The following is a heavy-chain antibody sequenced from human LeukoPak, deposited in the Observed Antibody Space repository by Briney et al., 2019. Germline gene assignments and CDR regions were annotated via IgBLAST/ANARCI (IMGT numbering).Heavy chain of an antibody. J-gene: IGHJ5*02. CDR3: ARGSPAVPAATP. Sequence: GGSLRLSCAASGFTFSSYSMNWVRQAPGKGLEWVSSISSSSSYIYYADSVKGRFTISRDNAKNSLYLQMNSLRAEDTAVYYCARGSPAVPAATPWGQGTLVTVSS. V-gene: IGHV3-21*01. CDR1: GFTFSSYS. D-gene: IGHD2-2*01. CDR2: ISSSSSYI.